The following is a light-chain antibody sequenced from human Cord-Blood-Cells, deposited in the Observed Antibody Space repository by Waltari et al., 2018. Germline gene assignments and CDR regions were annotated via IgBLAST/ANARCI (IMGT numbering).Light chain of an antibody. CDR2: GKN. CDR1: SLRSYY. V-gene: IGLV3-19*01. Sequence: SSELTQDPAVSVALGQTVRITCQGDSLRSYYASWYQQKPGQAPVLVIYGKNNRPSGIPDRFAGSSSGNTASLTITGAHAEDEAAYYCNTRDSSGNHVVFGGGTKLTVL. J-gene: IGLJ2*01. CDR3: NTRDSSGNHVV.